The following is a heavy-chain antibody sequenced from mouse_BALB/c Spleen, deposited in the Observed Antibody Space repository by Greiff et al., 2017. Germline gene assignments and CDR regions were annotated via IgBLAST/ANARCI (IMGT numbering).Heavy chain of an antibody. Sequence: EVKLVESGGGLVKPGGSLKLSCAASGFTFSSYAMSWVRQSPEKRLEWVAEISSGGSYTYYPDTVTGRFTISRDNAKNTLYLEMSSLRSEDTAMYYCARDWEGFAYWGQGTLVTVSA. V-gene: IGHV5-9-4*01. D-gene: IGHD4-1*01. CDR1: GFTFSSYA. CDR3: ARDWEGFAY. CDR2: ISSGGSYT. J-gene: IGHJ3*01.